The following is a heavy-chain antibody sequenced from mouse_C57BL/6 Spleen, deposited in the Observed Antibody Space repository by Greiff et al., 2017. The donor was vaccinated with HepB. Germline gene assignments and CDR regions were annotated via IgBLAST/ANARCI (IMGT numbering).Heavy chain of an antibody. D-gene: IGHD2-5*01. V-gene: IGHV5-17*01. CDR2: ISSGSSTI. CDR1: GFTFSDYG. J-gene: IGHJ4*01. CDR3: ARFYSNYFYYAMDY. Sequence: EVQGVESGGGLVKPGGSLKLSCAASGFTFSDYGMHWVRQAPEKGLEWVAYISSGSSTIYYADTVKGRFTISRDNAKNTLFLQMTSLRSEDTAMYYCARFYSNYFYYAMDYWGQGTSVTVSS.